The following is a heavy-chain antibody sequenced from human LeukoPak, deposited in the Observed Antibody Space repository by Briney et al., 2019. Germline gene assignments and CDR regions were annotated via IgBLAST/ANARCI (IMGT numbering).Heavy chain of an antibody. V-gene: IGHV4-39*01. CDR2: IYYSGST. CDR1: GGSISSSSYY. CDR3: ARSHRITMIVVVISATGVFDY. Sequence: SETLSLTCTVSGGSISSSSYYWGWIRQPPGKGLEWIGSIYYSGSTYYNPSLKSRVTISVDTSKNQFSLKLSSVTAADTAVYYCARSHRITMIVVVISATGVFDYWGQGTLVTVSS. D-gene: IGHD3-22*01. J-gene: IGHJ4*02.